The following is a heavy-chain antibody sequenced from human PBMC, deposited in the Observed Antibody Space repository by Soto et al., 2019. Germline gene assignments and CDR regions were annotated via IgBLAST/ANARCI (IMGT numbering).Heavy chain of an antibody. Sequence: ASVKVSCKASGYTFTSYGISWVRQAPGQGPEWVGWVSAYIGTTYYAQKLQGRVTMPADTSTNTAYMELRSLRSDDTAVYYCARDDVGDCSNDICYTKHLDYWGQGTPVTVAS. CDR3: ARDDVGDCSNDICYTKHLDY. V-gene: IGHV1-18*01. D-gene: IGHD2-8*01. J-gene: IGHJ4*02. CDR2: VSAYIGTT. CDR1: GYTFTSYG.